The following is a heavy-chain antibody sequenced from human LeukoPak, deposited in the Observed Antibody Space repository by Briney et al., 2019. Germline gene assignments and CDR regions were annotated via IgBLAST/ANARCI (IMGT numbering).Heavy chain of an antibody. CDR2: IRSKANSYAT. Sequence: GGSLRLSCAASGFTFSGSAMHWVRQASGKGLEWVGRIRSKANSYATAYAASVKGRFTISRDDSKNTAYLQMNSLKTGDTAVNYCTSHLPDIVVVPAASDVWGKGTTVTVSS. D-gene: IGHD2-2*01. CDR1: GFTFSGSA. CDR3: TSHLPDIVVVPAASDV. V-gene: IGHV3-73*01. J-gene: IGHJ6*04.